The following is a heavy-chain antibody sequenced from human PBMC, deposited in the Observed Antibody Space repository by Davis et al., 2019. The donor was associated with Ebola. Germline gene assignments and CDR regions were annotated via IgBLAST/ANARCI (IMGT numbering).Heavy chain of an antibody. CDR3: ARSQYWISTSCPSDAFDI. D-gene: IGHD2-2*01. Sequence: AASVKVSCKASGYTFTSYGISWVRQAPGQGLEWMGWISAYNGNTNYAQKLQGRVTMTTDTSKSTAYMELRSLRSDDTAVYYCARSQYWISTSCPSDAFDIWGQGTMVTVSS. J-gene: IGHJ3*02. V-gene: IGHV1-18*04. CDR1: GYTFTSYG. CDR2: ISAYNGNT.